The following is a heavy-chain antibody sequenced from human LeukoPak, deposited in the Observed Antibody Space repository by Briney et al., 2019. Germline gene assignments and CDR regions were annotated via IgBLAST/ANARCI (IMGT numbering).Heavy chain of an antibody. CDR1: GYTFTSFG. D-gene: IGHD3-10*01. CDR3: ARGSPVRGALAYYYYMDV. J-gene: IGHJ6*03. Sequence: ASVKVSCKASGYTFTSFGFSWVRQAPGQGLEWMGGIIPIFGTANYAQKFQGRVTITADESTSTAYMELSSLRSEDTAVYYCARGSPVRGALAYYYYMDVWGKGTTVTVSS. CDR2: IIPIFGTA. V-gene: IGHV1-69*13.